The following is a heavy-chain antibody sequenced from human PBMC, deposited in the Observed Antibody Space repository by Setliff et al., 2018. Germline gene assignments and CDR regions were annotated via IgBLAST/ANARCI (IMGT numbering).Heavy chain of an antibody. Sequence: GASVKVSCKASGGPFSSYAISWVRQAPGQGLEWMGGIIPILGIANYAQKFQGRVTITADESTSTAYMELSSLRSEDTAVYYCAKKASPYGSGSYYNEVWPPFDPWGQGTLVTVSA. J-gene: IGHJ5*02. CDR1: GGPFSSYA. CDR2: IIPILGIA. CDR3: AKKASPYGSGSYYNEVWPPFDP. D-gene: IGHD3-10*01. V-gene: IGHV1-69*10.